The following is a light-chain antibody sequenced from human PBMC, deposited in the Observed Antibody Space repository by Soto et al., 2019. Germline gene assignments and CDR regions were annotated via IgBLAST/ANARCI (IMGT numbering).Light chain of an antibody. CDR2: GAS. CDR3: LQNYYSFRT. CDR1: QGIAKD. J-gene: IGKJ1*01. V-gene: IGKV1-6*01. Sequence: AIQLTQSPSSLSASVGDRVTITCRASQGIAKDLGWYQQKPGKAPRLLIFGASFLQSGVPSRFSVSGSGTDFTLTINGLQPEDFATYYCLQNYYSFRTFGQGTKVEIK.